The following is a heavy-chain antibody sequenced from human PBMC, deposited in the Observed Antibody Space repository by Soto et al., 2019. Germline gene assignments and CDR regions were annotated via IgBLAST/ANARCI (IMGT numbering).Heavy chain of an antibody. J-gene: IGHJ5*02. CDR2: IYYSGST. CDR1: GDSISSSY. D-gene: IGHD5-12*01. CDR3: ARGYDWFDP. Sequence: SETLSLTCSVSGDSISSSYLSWIRQPPGKGLEWIGYIYYSGSTNYNPSLKSRVTISLDTSKNQFSLKVSSVTAADTAVYYCARGYDWFDPWGQGTLVTVSS. V-gene: IGHV4-59*01.